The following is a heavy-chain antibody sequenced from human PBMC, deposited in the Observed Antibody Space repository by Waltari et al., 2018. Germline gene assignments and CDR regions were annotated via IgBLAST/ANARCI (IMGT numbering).Heavy chain of an antibody. CDR3: ARLSLYYGGREVD. CDR1: GGSLTRRDSL. Sequence: QLQLQESGPGLVKPSATLSLTCTVSGGSLTRRDSLWGWVRQPPTKGLEWIGTIYYVGTTYYNPSLRSRVTVALDASQNQFSLRLTSVTAADTAVYYCARLSLYYGGREVDWGQGTLVTASS. D-gene: IGHD1-26*01. V-gene: IGHV4-39*01. J-gene: IGHJ4*02. CDR2: IYYVGTT.